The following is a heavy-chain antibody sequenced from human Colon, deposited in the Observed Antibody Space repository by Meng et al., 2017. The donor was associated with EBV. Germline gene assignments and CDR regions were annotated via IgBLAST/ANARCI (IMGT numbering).Heavy chain of an antibody. CDR3: ASFDHIPRRIYLDY. CDR1: GSAMSSGNYY. D-gene: IGHD2-21*01. J-gene: IGHJ4*02. V-gene: IGHV4-30-4*01. Sequence: QVQMQESGPGVGEPSQTLSLTCTVCGSAMSSGNYYWSWLRQLPAKCLEWIGYIYNSGSAYYHPSLKSRVSISVDTSKNQFSLNLNSMTAADTAVYYCASFDHIPRRIYLDYWGQGTLVTVSS. CDR2: IYNSGSA.